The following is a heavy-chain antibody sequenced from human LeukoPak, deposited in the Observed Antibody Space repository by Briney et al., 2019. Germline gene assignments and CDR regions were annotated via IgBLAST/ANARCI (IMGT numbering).Heavy chain of an antibody. CDR1: GFSFSDYY. J-gene: IGHJ4*02. D-gene: IGHD3-22*01. Sequence: GGSLRLSCVVSGFSFSDYYMNWICQTPGKGLEWLSYISGSSSHILYADSVKGRFTISRDNAKNSLYLQMNSLRAEDTAVYYCARFELDSGGYASNFDSWGQGTLVTVSS. CDR3: ARFELDSGGYASNFDS. CDR2: ISGSSSHI. V-gene: IGHV3-11*06.